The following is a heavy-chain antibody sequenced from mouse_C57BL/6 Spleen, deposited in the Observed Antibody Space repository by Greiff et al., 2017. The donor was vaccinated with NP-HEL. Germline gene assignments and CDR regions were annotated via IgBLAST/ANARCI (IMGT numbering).Heavy chain of an antibody. CDR3: ASRYYCGSSSLDY. D-gene: IGHD1-1*01. CDR2: IDPSDSYT. Sequence: QVQLQQPGAELVMPGASVKLSCKASGYTFTSYWMHWVKQRPGQGLEWIGEIDPSDSYTNYNQKFKGKSTLTVNKSSSTAYMQLSSLTSEDSAVYYCASRYYCGSSSLDYWGQGTTLTVSS. V-gene: IGHV1-69*01. J-gene: IGHJ2*01. CDR1: GYTFTSYW.